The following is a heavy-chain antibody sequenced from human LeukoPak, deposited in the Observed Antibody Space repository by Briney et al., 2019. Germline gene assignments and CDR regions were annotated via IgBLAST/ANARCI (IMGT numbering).Heavy chain of an antibody. J-gene: IGHJ4*02. V-gene: IGHV3-15*01. CDR1: GFTFDDYA. Sequence: GGSLRLSCAASGFTFDDYAMHWVRQAPGKGLEWVGRIKSKTDGGTTDYAAPVKGRFTISRDDSKNTLYLQMNSLKTEDTAVYYCTTDCGGDCYSYIFDYWGQGTLVTVSS. D-gene: IGHD2-21*02. CDR3: TTDCGGDCYSYIFDY. CDR2: IKSKTDGGTT.